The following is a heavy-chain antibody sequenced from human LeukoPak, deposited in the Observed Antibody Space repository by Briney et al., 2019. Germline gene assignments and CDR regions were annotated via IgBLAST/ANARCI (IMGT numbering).Heavy chain of an antibody. Sequence: GGSLRLSCAASGFTFSSYSMNWVRQAPGKGLEWVSGISWNSGSIGYADSVKGRFTISRDNAKNSLYLQMNSLRAEDTALYYCAKDRSILPTYYFDYWGQGTLVTVSS. CDR1: GFTFSSYS. V-gene: IGHV3-9*01. CDR2: ISWNSGSI. D-gene: IGHD2-15*01. CDR3: AKDRSILPTYYFDY. J-gene: IGHJ4*02.